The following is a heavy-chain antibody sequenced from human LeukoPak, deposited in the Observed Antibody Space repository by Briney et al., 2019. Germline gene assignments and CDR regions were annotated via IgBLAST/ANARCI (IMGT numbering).Heavy chain of an antibody. CDR3: ARGDVDTYGSWSNWFDP. CDR2: IYHSGST. Sequence: PSETLSLTCAVSGVSISSGGYSWSCIRQPQGKCLEWIGYIYHSGSTYYNPSLKSRVTISVDRSKNQFSLKLSSVTAADTAVYYCARGDVDTYGSWSNWFDPWGQGTLVTVSS. V-gene: IGHV4-30-2*01. D-gene: IGHD5-18*01. J-gene: IGHJ5*02. CDR1: GVSISSGGYS.